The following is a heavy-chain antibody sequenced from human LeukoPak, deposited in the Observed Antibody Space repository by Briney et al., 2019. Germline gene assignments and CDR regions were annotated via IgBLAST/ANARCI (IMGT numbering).Heavy chain of an antibody. D-gene: IGHD4-11*01. CDR3: AKGLRLQSLDY. CDR2: ISWNSGSI. CDR1: GFTFSSYA. J-gene: IGHJ4*02. V-gene: IGHV3-9*01. Sequence: GGSLRLSCAASGFTFSSYAMHWVRQAPGKGLEWVSGISWNSGSIGYADSVKGRFTISRDNAKNSLYLQMNSLRAEDTALYYCAKGLRLQSLDYWGQGTLVTVSS.